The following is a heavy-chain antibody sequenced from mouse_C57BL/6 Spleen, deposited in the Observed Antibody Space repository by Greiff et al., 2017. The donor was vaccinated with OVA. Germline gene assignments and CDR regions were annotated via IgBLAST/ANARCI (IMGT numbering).Heavy chain of an antibody. CDR2: IWSGGST. J-gene: IGHJ3*01. CDR1: GFSLTSYG. D-gene: IGHD2-12*01. V-gene: IGHV2-2*01. CDR3: ARKRHDGAWFAY. Sequence: VQLQESGPGLVQPSQSLSITCTVSGFSLTSYGVHWVRQSPGKGLEWLGVIWSGGSTDYNAAFISRLSISKDNSKSQVFFKMNSLHADDTAIYCSARKRHDGAWFAYWGQGTLVTVSA.